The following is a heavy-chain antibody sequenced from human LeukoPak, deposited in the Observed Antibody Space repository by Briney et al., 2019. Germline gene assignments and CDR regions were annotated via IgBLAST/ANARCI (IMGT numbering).Heavy chain of an antibody. CDR2: INPNSGGT. J-gene: IGHJ4*02. V-gene: IGHV1-2*02. CDR1: GYSFTAYY. D-gene: IGHD3-16*01. Sequence: ASVKVSCKASGYSFTAYYMHWVRQAPGQGLEWMGWINPNSGGTNYAQKFQGRVTMTRGTSISTAYMELSRLRSDDTAVYYCARDPWGLMIGLNPYFDYWGQGTLVTVSS. CDR3: ARDPWGLMIGLNPYFDY.